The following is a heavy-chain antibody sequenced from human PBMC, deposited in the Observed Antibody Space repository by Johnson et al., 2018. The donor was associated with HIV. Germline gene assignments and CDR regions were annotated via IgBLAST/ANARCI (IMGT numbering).Heavy chain of an antibody. CDR1: GFTFSTYG. CDR3: TTDPIVLGYWYQSRP. V-gene: IGHV3-33*01. D-gene: IGHD3-22*01. CDR2: IWYDGSNK. Sequence: QMQLVESGGGVVQPGRSLRLSCAVSGFTFSTYGMHWVRQGPGKGLEWVAVIWYDGSNKYYDDSVQGRFTISRDNSKNTLYLQLNSLKTEDTAVYFCTTDPIVLGYWYQSRPWGQGTMVTVSS. J-gene: IGHJ3*01.